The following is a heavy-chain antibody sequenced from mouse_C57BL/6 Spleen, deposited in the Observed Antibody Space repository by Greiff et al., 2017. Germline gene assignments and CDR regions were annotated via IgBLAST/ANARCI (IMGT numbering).Heavy chain of an antibody. V-gene: IGHV1-55*01. CDR2: IYPGSGST. D-gene: IGHD2-4*01. Sequence: QVQLQQPGAELVKPGASVKMSCKASGYTFTSYWITWVKQRPGQGLEWIGDIYPGSGSTNYNEKFKSKATLTVDTSSSTAYMQLSSLTSEDSAVYYCASCDYDLAWCAYWGQGTLVTVSA. CDR3: ASCDYDLAWCAY. J-gene: IGHJ3*01. CDR1: GYTFTSYW.